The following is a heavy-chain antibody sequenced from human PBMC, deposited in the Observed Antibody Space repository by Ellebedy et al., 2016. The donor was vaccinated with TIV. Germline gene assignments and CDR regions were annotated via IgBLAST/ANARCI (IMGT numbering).Heavy chain of an antibody. CDR1: GGSISPYY. Sequence: MPSETLSLTCTVPGGSISPYYWSWIRQPPGKGLEWIGDIHYRGSTKYNPSLKSRVTMSVDTSKKQFSLNLSSVTAADTAVYYCATSYDSSGYYDDDAFDIWGQGTMVTVSS. CDR3: ATSYDSSGYYDDDAFDI. CDR2: IHYRGST. V-gene: IGHV4-59*01. D-gene: IGHD3-22*01. J-gene: IGHJ3*02.